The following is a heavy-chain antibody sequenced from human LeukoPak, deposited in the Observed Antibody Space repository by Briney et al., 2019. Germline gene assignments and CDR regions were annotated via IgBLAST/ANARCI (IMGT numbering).Heavy chain of an antibody. CDR1: GGPISTYY. Sequence: SETLSLTCTVSGGPISTYYWSWIRQPPGKRLEWIGYISYSGGTNYNPSLKSRVTISVDTSKNEFSLKLTSVTAADTALYYCARADDRSGYFGGRFDSWGQGTLVTVSS. V-gene: IGHV4-59*01. D-gene: IGHD3-22*01. CDR3: ARADDRSGYFGGRFDS. CDR2: ISYSGGT. J-gene: IGHJ5*01.